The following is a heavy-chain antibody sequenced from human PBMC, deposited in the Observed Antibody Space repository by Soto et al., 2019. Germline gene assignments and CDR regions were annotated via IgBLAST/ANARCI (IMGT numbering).Heavy chain of an antibody. CDR1: GFTFSSYA. CDR3: AKAYRREQQPLQYNWFDP. D-gene: IGHD6-13*01. J-gene: IGHJ5*02. CDR2: ISGSGGST. Sequence: GGSLRLSCAASGFTFSSYAMSWVRQAPGKGLEWVSGISGSGGSTYYADSVKGRFTISRDNSKNTLYLQMNSLRAEDTAVYYCAKAYRREQQPLQYNWFDPWGQGTLVTVSS. V-gene: IGHV3-23*01.